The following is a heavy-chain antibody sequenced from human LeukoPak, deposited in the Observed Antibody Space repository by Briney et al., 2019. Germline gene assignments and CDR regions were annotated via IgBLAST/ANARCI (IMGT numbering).Heavy chain of an antibody. J-gene: IGHJ4*02. CDR1: GGSISTYY. V-gene: IGHV4-59*01. D-gene: IGHD5-12*01. CDR3: ARDRGDGYDYFWDY. Sequence: ETLSLTCTVSGGSISTYYWSWIRQPPGKGLEWIGYIYYTGSTNYNPSLKSRVTISVDTSKNQFSLKLSSVTAADTAVYYCARDRGDGYDYFWDYWGQGTLVTVSS. CDR2: IYYTGST.